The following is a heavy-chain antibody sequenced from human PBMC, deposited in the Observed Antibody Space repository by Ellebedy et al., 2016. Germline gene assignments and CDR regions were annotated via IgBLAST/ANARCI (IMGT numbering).Heavy chain of an antibody. CDR3: VRGKGSGSPSVWVFS. CDR2: INAGDDKT. Sequence: ASVKVSCKASGYTITNYAMHWVRQAPGQRPEWMGWINAGDDKTLYSQTFQGRVTVSRDTSANTVYMELNSLRSEDTAVYYCVRGKGSGSPSVWVFSWGQGTLITVSS. V-gene: IGHV1-3*01. J-gene: IGHJ5*02. D-gene: IGHD3-10*01. CDR1: GYTITNYA.